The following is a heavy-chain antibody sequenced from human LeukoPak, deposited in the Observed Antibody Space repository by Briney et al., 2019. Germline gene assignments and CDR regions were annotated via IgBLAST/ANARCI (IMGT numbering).Heavy chain of an antibody. J-gene: IGHJ4*02. V-gene: IGHV1-24*01. CDR1: GYTLTELS. CDR2: FVAEDGEK. Sequence: ASVKVSCKVSGYTLTELSMHWVRQAPGKGLGWMGRFVAEDGEKVYAQKYQGRLTMTEDTSTDTAYMELRSLRSDHTAVYYCATDPVGYCIANGCYPVYYWGPGNLVNVSS. D-gene: IGHD2-15*01. CDR3: ATDPVGYCIANGCYPVYY.